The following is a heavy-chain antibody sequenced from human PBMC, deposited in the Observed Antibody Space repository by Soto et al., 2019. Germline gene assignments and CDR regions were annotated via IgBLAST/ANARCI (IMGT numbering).Heavy chain of an antibody. CDR2: IIPILGIA. D-gene: IGHD3-22*01. CDR3: ARDFFYYDSSGLYPPRMLKYYYYGMDV. J-gene: IGHJ6*02. V-gene: IGHV1-69*04. CDR1: GGTFSSYT. Sequence: SVKVSCKASGGTFSSYTISWVRQAPGQGLEWMGRIIPILGIANYAQKFQGRVTITADKSTSTAYMELSSLRSDDTAVYYCARDFFYYDSSGLYPPRMLKYYYYGMDVWG.